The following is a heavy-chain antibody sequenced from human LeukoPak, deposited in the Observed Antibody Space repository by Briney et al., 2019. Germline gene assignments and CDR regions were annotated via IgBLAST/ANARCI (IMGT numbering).Heavy chain of an antibody. V-gene: IGHV1-2*02. CDR2: INPNDGDT. CDR3: AREGGGAAPGYWFDP. D-gene: IGHD6-13*01. Sequence: ASVKVSCKASGYTFTDYYMHWVRQAPGQGFEWMGWINPNDGDTNYAQKFQGRVTMTRDTSISTAHMEVSRLRSDDTAVYYCAREGGGAAPGYWFDPWGQGTLVTVSS. J-gene: IGHJ5*02. CDR1: GYTFTDYY.